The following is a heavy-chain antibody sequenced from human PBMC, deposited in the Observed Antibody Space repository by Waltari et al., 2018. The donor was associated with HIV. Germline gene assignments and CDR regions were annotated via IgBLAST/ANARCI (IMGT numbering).Heavy chain of an antibody. CDR3: ARDICNGGSCYSYYFDY. J-gene: IGHJ4*02. CDR2: INPDNGGT. D-gene: IGHD2-15*01. Sequence: QVQLVQSGAAVTKPVASVKISCKASGYTFTGYDMHWVRQAPGQGLEWMGWINPDNGGTKYAQKFQGRVTMTRDTSISTAYMELSRLRSDDTAVYYCARDICNGGSCYSYYFDYWGQGTLVTVSS. V-gene: IGHV1-2*02. CDR1: GYTFTGYD.